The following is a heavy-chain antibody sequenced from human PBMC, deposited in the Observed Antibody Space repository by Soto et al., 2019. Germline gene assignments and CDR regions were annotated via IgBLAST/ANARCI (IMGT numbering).Heavy chain of an antibody. J-gene: IGHJ4*02. CDR1: GFTFSSYS. CDR2: ISSSSTYI. CDR3: ARGGYGDYPCDY. D-gene: IGHD4-17*01. V-gene: IGHV3-21*01. Sequence: EVQLVESGGGLVKPGGSLRLSCAASGFTFSSYSMNWVRQAPGKGLEWVSSISSSSTYIYYADSVKGRFTISRDNAKHSLYLQMNSLRAEDTAVYYCARGGYGDYPCDYWGQGTLVTVSS.